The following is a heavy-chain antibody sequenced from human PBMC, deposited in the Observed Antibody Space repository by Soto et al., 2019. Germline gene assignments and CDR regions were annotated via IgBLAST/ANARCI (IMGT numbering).Heavy chain of an antibody. CDR3: ARTAKRGVMVRGALPNWFDP. Sequence: PGESLKISCKGSGYSFTSYWIGWVRQMPGKGLEWMGIIYPGDSDTRYSPSFQGQVTISADKSISTAYLQWSSLKASDTAMYYCARTAKRGVMVRGALPNWFDPWGQGTLVTVSS. CDR1: GYSFTSYW. V-gene: IGHV5-51*01. J-gene: IGHJ5*02. CDR2: IYPGDSDT. D-gene: IGHD3-10*01.